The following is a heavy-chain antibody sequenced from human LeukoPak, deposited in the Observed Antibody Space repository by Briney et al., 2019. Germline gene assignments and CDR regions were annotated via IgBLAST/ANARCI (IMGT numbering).Heavy chain of an antibody. CDR3: AKGLAYCGGDCYPLFDY. J-gene: IGHJ4*02. CDR2: ISGSGGST. CDR1: GFTFSSYA. D-gene: IGHD2-21*02. V-gene: IGHV3-23*01. Sequence: PGGSLRLSCAASGFTFSSYAMGWVRQAPEKGLEWVSVISGSGGSTNYADSVKGRFTISRDNSKNTLYLQMNSLRAEDTAVYYCAKGLAYCGGDCYPLFDYWGQGTLVTVSS.